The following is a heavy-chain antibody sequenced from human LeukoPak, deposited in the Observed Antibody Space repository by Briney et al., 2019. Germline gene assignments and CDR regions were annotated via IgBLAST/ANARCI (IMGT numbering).Heavy chain of an antibody. J-gene: IGHJ4*02. D-gene: IGHD7-27*01. CDR2: ISYDENNE. CDR1: GFTFSSHG. Sequence: GGSLRLSCAASGFTFSSHGMHWVRQAPGKGLEWVAVISYDENNEYYADSVKGRFTISRDSSKNTVYLQMSSLRSEDTAVYYCAQLGTDYWGQGTLVTVSS. V-gene: IGHV3-30*03. CDR3: AQLGTDY.